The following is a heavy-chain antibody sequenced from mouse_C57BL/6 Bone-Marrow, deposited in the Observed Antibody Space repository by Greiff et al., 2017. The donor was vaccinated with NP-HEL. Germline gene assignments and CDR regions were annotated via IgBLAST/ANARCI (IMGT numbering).Heavy chain of an antibody. D-gene: IGHD1-1*01. J-gene: IGHJ1*01. Sequence: VQLQQPGADLVKPGASVKLSCKASGYTFTSYWMHWVKQRPGRGLEWIGRIDPNSGGTKFNEKFKTKATLTVDKPSSTAYMQLSSLTSEDSAVYYCARYYYGSSGDYFDVWGRGTTVTGSS. CDR2: IDPNSGGT. V-gene: IGHV1-72*01. CDR3: ARYYYGSSGDYFDV. CDR1: GYTFTSYW.